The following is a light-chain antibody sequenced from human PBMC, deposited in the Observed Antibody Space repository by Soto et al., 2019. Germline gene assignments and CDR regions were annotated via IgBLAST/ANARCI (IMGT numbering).Light chain of an antibody. CDR2: GNS. CDR1: SSNIGAGYD. CDR3: QSYDSSLSGFYV. V-gene: IGLV1-40*01. J-gene: IGLJ1*01. Sequence: QSVLTQPPSVPGAPGQRVTISCTGSSSNIGAGYDVHWYQQLPGTAPKLLIYGNSNRPSGVPDRFSGSKSSTSASLAITGLQAEDEADYHCQSYDSSLSGFYVSGTGTKVTVL.